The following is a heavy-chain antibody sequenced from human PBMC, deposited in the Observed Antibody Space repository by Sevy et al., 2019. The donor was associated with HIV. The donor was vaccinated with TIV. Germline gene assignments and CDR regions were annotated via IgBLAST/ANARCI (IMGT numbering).Heavy chain of an antibody. Sequence: ASVKVSCKASAYTFTGHYIHLVRQAPGQGLECMGWINPNSGGTIYAQKFQGRVTMTRDTSISTAYMELSRLRSDDTAVYYCARGGVVVEPAARGYFDYWGQGTLVTVSS. CDR2: INPNSGGT. J-gene: IGHJ4*02. V-gene: IGHV1-2*02. CDR1: AYTFTGHY. CDR3: ARGGVVVEPAARGYFDY. D-gene: IGHD2-2*01.